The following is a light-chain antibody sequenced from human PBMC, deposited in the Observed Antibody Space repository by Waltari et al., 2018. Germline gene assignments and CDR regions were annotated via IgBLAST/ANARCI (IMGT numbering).Light chain of an antibody. J-gene: IGKJ1*01. CDR3: QQYYSTPQT. V-gene: IGKV4-1*01. Sequence: DIVMTQSPNSLAVSLGEKAAINCKSTQTVSHSSNNKDYLAWYQQKPGQPPKLLIDWASTRESVIPDRFSGSGSGTEFTLTISSLQAEDVAIYYCQQYYSTPQTFGQGTKVEIK. CDR2: WAS. CDR1: QTVSHSSNNKDY.